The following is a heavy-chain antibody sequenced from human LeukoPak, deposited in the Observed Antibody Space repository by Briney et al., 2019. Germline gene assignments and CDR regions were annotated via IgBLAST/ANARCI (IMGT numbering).Heavy chain of an antibody. CDR2: IYYSGST. D-gene: IGHD3-9*01. J-gene: IGHJ5*02. CDR1: GGSISSYY. V-gene: IGHV4-59*12. Sequence: PSETLSLTCTVSGGSISSYYWSWIRQPPGKGLEWIGYIYYSGSTNYNPSLKSRVTISVDTSKNQFSLKLSSVTAADTAVYYCARGGYDILTGYYGVNWFDPWGQGTLVTVSS. CDR3: ARGGYDILTGYYGVNWFDP.